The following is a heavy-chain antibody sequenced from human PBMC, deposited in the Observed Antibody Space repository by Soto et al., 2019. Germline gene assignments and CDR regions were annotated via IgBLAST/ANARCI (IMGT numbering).Heavy chain of an antibody. Sequence: GASVKVSCKASGYTFTGYYMHWARQAPGQGLEWMGWINPNSGGTNYAQKFQGWVTMTTDTSISTAYMELRRLTSNDTAAYYCARDWSGEMNIIADSWGPGTLVTVSS. V-gene: IGHV1-2*04. J-gene: IGHJ4*02. CDR3: ARDWSGEMNIIADS. CDR1: GYTFTGYY. D-gene: IGHD1-20*01. CDR2: INPNSGGT.